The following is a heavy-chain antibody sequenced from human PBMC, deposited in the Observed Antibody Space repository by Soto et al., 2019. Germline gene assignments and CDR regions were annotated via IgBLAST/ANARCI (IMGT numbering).Heavy chain of an antibody. V-gene: IGHV3-30-3*01. CDR2: ISYDGSNK. CDR1: GFTFSSYA. Sequence: QVQLVESGGGVVQPGRSLRLSCAASGFTFSSYAMHWVRQAPGKGLEWVAVISYDGSNKYYADSVKGRFTISRDNSKNTLYLQMNSLRAEDTAVYYCAREVDYSNYYYYYGMDVWGQGTTVTVSS. D-gene: IGHD4-4*01. CDR3: AREVDYSNYYYYYGMDV. J-gene: IGHJ6*02.